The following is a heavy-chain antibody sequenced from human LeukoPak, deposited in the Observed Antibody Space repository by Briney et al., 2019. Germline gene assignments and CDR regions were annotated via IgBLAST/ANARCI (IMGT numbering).Heavy chain of an antibody. Sequence: GGSLRLSCAASGFTFSNNWMTWVRQAPGKGLEWVANIKEDGSEKNYVDSVKGRFTTSRDNAKNSLYLQMNSLRAEDTAEYYCARDSGWYPVDYWGQGTLVTVSS. V-gene: IGHV3-7*01. D-gene: IGHD6-19*01. CDR2: IKEDGSEK. J-gene: IGHJ4*02. CDR1: GFTFSNNW. CDR3: ARDSGWYPVDY.